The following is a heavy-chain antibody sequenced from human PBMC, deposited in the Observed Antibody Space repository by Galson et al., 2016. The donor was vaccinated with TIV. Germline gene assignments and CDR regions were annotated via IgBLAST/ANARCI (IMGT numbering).Heavy chain of an antibody. CDR1: GSSFTSNW. J-gene: IGHJ4*02. Sequence: QSGAEVKKPGESLKISCKLSGSSFTSNWIGWVRQVPGKGLEWMGFMYPADSDTIYSPSFQGQVIMSADESVSTAYLQWRSLKASDSAMYYCVRAPGYSGYSYGYFDSWGQGTLVIVSS. CDR3: VRAPGYSGYSYGYFDS. CDR2: MYPADSDT. D-gene: IGHD5-18*01. V-gene: IGHV5-51*03.